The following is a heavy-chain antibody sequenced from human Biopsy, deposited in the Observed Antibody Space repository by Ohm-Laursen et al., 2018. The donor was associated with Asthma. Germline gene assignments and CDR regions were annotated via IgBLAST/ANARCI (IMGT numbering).Heavy chain of an antibody. J-gene: IGHJ6*02. D-gene: IGHD3/OR15-3a*01. CDR1: PETPRDYV. Sequence: SETLSLTWTLHPETPRDYVYSWIRQPPGKGLEWIGEIRPGEVNTFNPSLKGRLTISMDPSNNQLSLRLTSVTDADSAVYYCATGPSWTGLEVWGQGTTVTVSS. V-gene: IGHV4-34*08. CDR3: ATGPSWTGLEV. CDR2: IRPGEVN.